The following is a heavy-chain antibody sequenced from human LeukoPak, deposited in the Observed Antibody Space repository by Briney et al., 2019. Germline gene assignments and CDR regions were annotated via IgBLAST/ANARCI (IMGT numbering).Heavy chain of an antibody. J-gene: IGHJ5*02. CDR1: GGSLSSYY. Sequence: PSETLSLTCTVSGGSLSSYYWSWIRQPPGKGLEWIGYIYYSGSTNYNPPLKSRVTISVDTSKNQFSLKLSSVTAADTAIYYCARGGYYGSGNDFRFDPWGQGTLVTVSS. CDR3: ARGGYYGSGNDFRFDP. CDR2: IYYSGST. V-gene: IGHV4-59*01. D-gene: IGHD3-10*01.